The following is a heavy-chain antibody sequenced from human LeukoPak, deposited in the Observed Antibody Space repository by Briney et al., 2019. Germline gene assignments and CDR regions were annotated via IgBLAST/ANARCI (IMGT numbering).Heavy chain of an antibody. D-gene: IGHD2-15*01. Sequence: GASVKVSCKASGYTFTSYDINWVRQATGHGLEWMGWMNPNSGNTGYAQKLQGRVTMTRNTSISTAYMELSSLRSEDTAVYYCARDLTSCSGGSCYPRRAFDIWGQGTMVTVSS. J-gene: IGHJ3*02. CDR2: MNPNSGNT. CDR1: GYTFTSYD. V-gene: IGHV1-8*01. CDR3: ARDLTSCSGGSCYPRRAFDI.